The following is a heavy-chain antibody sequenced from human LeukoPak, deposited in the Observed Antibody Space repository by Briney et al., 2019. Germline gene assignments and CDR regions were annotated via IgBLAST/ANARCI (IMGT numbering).Heavy chain of an antibody. J-gene: IGHJ3*02. Sequence: GGSLRLSCAASGFTFSSYWMSWVRQAPGKGLEWVANIKQDGSEKYYVDSVKGRFTISRDNAKNPLYLQMNSLRAEDTAVYYCAKTTVGATAYDAFDIWGQGTMVTVSS. CDR3: AKTTVGATAYDAFDI. V-gene: IGHV3-7*03. D-gene: IGHD1-26*01. CDR1: GFTFSSYW. CDR2: IKQDGSEK.